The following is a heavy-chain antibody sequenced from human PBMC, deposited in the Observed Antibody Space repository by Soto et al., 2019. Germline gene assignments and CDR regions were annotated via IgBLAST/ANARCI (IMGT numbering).Heavy chain of an antibody. Sequence: GASVKVSCKASGYTFTSYGISWVRQAPGQGLEWMGWISAYNGNTNYAQKLQGRVTMTTDTSTSTAYMELRSLRSVDSAVYYCARPISPASVAFDIWGQGTMVTVSS. CDR2: ISAYNGNT. CDR1: GYTFTSYG. D-gene: IGHD2-21*01. J-gene: IGHJ3*02. CDR3: ARPISPASVAFDI. V-gene: IGHV1-18*04.